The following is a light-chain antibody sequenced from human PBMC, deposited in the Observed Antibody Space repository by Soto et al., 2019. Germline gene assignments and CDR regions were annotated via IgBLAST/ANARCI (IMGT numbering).Light chain of an antibody. J-gene: IGLJ1*01. Sequence: QSVLTQPASVSGSPGQSITISCTGTSSDVGGYYYVSWYQHHPGKAPKLMIFDVSNRPSGVSNRFSGSKSGNTASLTISGLQPEDEADYYCSSYTTSNTRQIVFGTGTKVTVL. CDR2: DVS. V-gene: IGLV2-14*03. CDR3: SSYTTSNTRQIV. CDR1: SSDVGGYYY.